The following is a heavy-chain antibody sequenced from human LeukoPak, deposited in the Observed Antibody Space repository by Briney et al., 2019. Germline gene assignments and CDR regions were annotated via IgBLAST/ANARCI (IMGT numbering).Heavy chain of an antibody. J-gene: IGHJ3*02. CDR1: GYTFTSYG. Sequence: GASVKVSCKASGYTFTSYGISWVRQAPGQGLEWMGWISAYNGNTNYAQKLQGRVTMTTDTSTSTAYMELRSLRSDDTAVYYCARTKGRILAGVDAFDIWGQGTMVTVSS. CDR3: ARTKGRILAGVDAFDI. D-gene: IGHD1-14*01. CDR2: ISAYNGNT. V-gene: IGHV1-18*01.